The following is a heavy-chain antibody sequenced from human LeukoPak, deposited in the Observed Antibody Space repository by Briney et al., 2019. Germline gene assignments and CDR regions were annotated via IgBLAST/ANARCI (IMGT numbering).Heavy chain of an antibody. J-gene: IGHJ5*02. V-gene: IGHV3-23*01. Sequence: PGGSLRLSCAASGFTFSSYAMRCVRQAPGKGLEWVSAISGSGGSTYYADSVKGRFTISRDNSKNTLYLQMNSLRAEDTAVYYCAKVPTIIVVVITGWFDPWGQGTLVTVSS. CDR2: ISGSGGST. D-gene: IGHD3-22*01. CDR3: AKVPTIIVVVITGWFDP. CDR1: GFTFSSYA.